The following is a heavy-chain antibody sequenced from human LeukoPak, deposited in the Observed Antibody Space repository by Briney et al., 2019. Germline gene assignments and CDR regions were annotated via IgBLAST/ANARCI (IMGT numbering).Heavy chain of an antibody. CDR3: AREAYYDLAFDI. V-gene: IGHV1-18*01. CDR1: GYTFTSYG. J-gene: IGHJ3*02. CDR2: ISAYNGNT. D-gene: IGHD3-22*01. Sequence: ASVKVSCKASGYTFTSYGISWVRQAPGQVLEWMGWISAYNGNTSYAQKFQGRVTMTRDTSTSTVYMELSSLRSEDTAVYYCAREAYYDLAFDIWGQGTMVTVSS.